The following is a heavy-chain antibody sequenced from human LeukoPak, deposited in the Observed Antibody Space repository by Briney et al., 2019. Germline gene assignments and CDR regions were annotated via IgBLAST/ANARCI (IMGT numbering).Heavy chain of an antibody. J-gene: IGHJ6*03. CDR2: INPNSGGT. V-gene: IGHV1-2*02. CDR3: ARANGDYFSYYYYYMDV. D-gene: IGHD4-17*01. Sequence: ASVKVSCKASGYTFTGYYMHWVRQAPGQGLEWMGWINPNSGGTNYAQKFQGRVTMTRDTSISTAYMELSRLRSDDTAVYYCARANGDYFSYYYYYMDVWGKGTTVTVSS. CDR1: GYTFTGYY.